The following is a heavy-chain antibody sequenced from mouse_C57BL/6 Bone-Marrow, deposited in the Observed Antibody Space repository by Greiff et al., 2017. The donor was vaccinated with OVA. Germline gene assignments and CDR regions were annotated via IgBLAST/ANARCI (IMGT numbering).Heavy chain of an antibody. CDR1: GFTFSSYG. CDR3: ARPQTAQATFWFAY. Sequence: EVQLVESGGDLVKPGGSLKLSCAASGFTFSSYGMSWVRQTPDKRLEWVATISSGGSYTYYPDSVKGRFTISRDNAKNTLYLQMSSLKCEDTAMYDCARPQTAQATFWFAYWGQGTLVTVSA. V-gene: IGHV5-6*01. J-gene: IGHJ3*01. CDR2: ISSGGSYT. D-gene: IGHD3-2*02.